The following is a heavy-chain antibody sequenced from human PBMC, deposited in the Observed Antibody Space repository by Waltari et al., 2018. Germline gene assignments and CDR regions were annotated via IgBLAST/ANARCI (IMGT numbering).Heavy chain of an antibody. CDR3: ARDTALERRDNWFDP. V-gene: IGHV4-61*09. CDR1: GGPIRSGSVY. J-gene: IGHJ5*02. D-gene: IGHD1-1*01. Sequence: QVQLQESGPGLVKPSQTLPLTCTAAGGPIRSGSVYWSWILAPAGRGLEWIGHIYTSGSTNYNPSLKSRVTISVDTSKSQFSLKLSSVTATDTAVYYCARDTALERRDNWFDPWGQGTLVTVSS. CDR2: IYTSGST.